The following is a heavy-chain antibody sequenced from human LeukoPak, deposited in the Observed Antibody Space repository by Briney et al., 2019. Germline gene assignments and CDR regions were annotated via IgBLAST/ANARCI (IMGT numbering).Heavy chain of an antibody. Sequence: GGSLRLSCAASGFTFSSYSMNWVRQAPGEGLEWVSSISSSSSYIYYADSVKGRFTISRDNAKNSLYLQMNSLRAEDTAVYYCARDSGGYSSHTMDVWGKGTTVTISS. CDR3: ARDSGGYSSHTMDV. D-gene: IGHD5-18*01. CDR1: GFTFSSYS. CDR2: ISSSSSYI. J-gene: IGHJ6*03. V-gene: IGHV3-21*01.